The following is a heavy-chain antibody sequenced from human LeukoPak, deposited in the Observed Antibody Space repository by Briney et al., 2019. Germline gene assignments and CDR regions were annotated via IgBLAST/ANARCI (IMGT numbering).Heavy chain of an antibody. CDR3: AKEGGVIFAYYFDY. J-gene: IGHJ4*02. D-gene: IGHD3/OR15-3a*01. Sequence: GGSLRLSCAASGLTFSTYGLPWVRQPPGKGLEGGAFIRYDGSNKYYADSVKGRFTISRDNSKNMLYLQMNSLRPEDTAVYYCAKEGGVIFAYYFDYWGQGTLVTVSS. CDR1: GLTFSTYG. V-gene: IGHV3-30*02. CDR2: IRYDGSNK.